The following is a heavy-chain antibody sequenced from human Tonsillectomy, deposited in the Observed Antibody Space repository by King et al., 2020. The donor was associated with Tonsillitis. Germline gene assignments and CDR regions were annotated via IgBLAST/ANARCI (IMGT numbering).Heavy chain of an antibody. CDR3: ARHIGASRAFDV. CDR2: IYYSGTT. J-gene: IGHJ3*01. Sequence: QLQESGPGLVKPSETLFLTCIVSGGSMRSYYWSWIRQSPGKGLEWIGYIYYSGTTNYNPSLQIRVTISVETSKNQVFLRLTSVTAADTAGYYCARHIGASRAFDVWGQGTMVTVSS. D-gene: IGHD3-3*01. V-gene: IGHV4-59*01. CDR1: GGSMRSYY.